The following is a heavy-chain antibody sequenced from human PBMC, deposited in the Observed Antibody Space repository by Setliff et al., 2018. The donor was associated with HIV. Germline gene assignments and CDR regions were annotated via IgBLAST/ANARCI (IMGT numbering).Heavy chain of an antibody. V-gene: IGHV1-2*07. CDR2: INPVTGGI. Sequence: GASVKVSCKASGGSLTGSFIHWVRQAPGQGLEWMGWINPVTGGINYAHMFQGRVTMTRGTSIRTSYMELSSLTSDDTATYYCAKVGRCVGTTCPRWFDPWGQGTLVTV. CDR1: GGSLTGSF. D-gene: IGHD2-21*01. J-gene: IGHJ5*02. CDR3: AKVGRCVGTTCPRWFDP.